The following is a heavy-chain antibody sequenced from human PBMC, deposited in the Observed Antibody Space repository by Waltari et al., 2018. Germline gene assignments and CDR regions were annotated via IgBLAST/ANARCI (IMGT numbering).Heavy chain of an antibody. CDR3: ARVSPPLYDFWSGYNYYFDY. CDR2: IIPIFGTA. J-gene: IGHJ4*02. Sequence: QVQLVQSGAEVKKPGSSVKVSCKASGGTFSSYAISWVRQAPGQGLEWMGGIIPIFGTANYAQKFQGRVTITADKSTSTAYMELSSLRSEDTAVYYCARVSPPLYDFWSGYNYYFDYWGQGTLVTVSS. CDR1: GGTFSSYA. D-gene: IGHD3-3*01. V-gene: IGHV1-69*14.